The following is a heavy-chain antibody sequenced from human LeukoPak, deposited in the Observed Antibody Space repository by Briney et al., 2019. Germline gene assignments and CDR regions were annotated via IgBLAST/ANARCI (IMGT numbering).Heavy chain of an antibody. J-gene: IGHJ4*02. CDR3: AKEPYYDSSGYLGY. V-gene: IGHV3-23*01. CDR1: GFTFSSYA. D-gene: IGHD3-22*01. CDR2: ISGSGGST. Sequence: GRSLRLSCAASGFTFSSYAMSWVRQAPGKGLEWVSAISGSGGSTYYADSVKGRFTISRDNSKNTLYLQMNSLRAEDTAVYYCAKEPYYDSSGYLGYWGQGTLVTVSS.